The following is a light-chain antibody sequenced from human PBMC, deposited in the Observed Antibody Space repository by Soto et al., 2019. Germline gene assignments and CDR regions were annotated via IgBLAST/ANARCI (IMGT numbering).Light chain of an antibody. CDR1: QIIGSW. Sequence: IEMTQSPSSVSASIGDRVTITCRASQIIGSWLAWYQQKPGRAPTLLIYGASSLQSGVPSRFSGSGSGTDFTLTITSLQAEDSAAYYCQQANSFPFTFGPRTKVDIK. CDR3: QQANSFPFT. CDR2: GAS. J-gene: IGKJ3*01. V-gene: IGKV1-12*02.